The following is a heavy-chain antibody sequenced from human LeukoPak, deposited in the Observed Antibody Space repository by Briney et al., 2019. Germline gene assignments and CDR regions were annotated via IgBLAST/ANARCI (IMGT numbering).Heavy chain of an antibody. D-gene: IGHD3-16*01. J-gene: IGHJ4*02. CDR2: IIPIFGTA. V-gene: IGHV1-69*06. CDR1: GGTFSSYA. CDR3: AREREGGLCFDY. Sequence: GSSVKVSCKASGGTFSSYAISWVRQAPGQGLEWMGGIIPIFGTANYAQKFQGRVTITADKSTSTAYMELSSLRSEDTAVYYCAREREGGLCFDYWGQGTLVTVSP.